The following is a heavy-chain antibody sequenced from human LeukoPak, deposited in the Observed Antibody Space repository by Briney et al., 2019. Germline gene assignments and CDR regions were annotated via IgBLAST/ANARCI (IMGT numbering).Heavy chain of an antibody. CDR2: IIPIFGTA. CDR1: GGTFSSYA. Sequence: SVKVSCKASGGTFSSYAISWVRQAPGQGLEWMGRIIPIFGTANYAQKFQGRVTITTGESTSTAYMELSSLRSEDTAVYYCARVRYGYDFAPYYMDVWGKGTTVTVSS. CDR3: ARVRYGYDFAPYYMDV. V-gene: IGHV1-69*05. J-gene: IGHJ6*03. D-gene: IGHD5-12*01.